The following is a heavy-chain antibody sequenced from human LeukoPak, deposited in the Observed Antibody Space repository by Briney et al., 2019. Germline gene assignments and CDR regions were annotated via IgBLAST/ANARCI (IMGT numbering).Heavy chain of an antibody. CDR2: IYSGDST. Sequence: PGGSLRLSCAVSEFTVSSNYMSWVRQAPGKGLEWVSLIYSGDSTYYADSVKGRFTISRDNSKNTLYLQMNSLRAEDTAVYYCARHTSSWYYFDYWGQGTLVTVSS. V-gene: IGHV3-66*04. CDR3: ARHTSSWYYFDY. J-gene: IGHJ4*02. CDR1: EFTVSSNY. D-gene: IGHD6-13*01.